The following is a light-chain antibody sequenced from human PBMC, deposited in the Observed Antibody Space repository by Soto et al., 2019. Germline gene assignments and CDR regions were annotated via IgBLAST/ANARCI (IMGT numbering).Light chain of an antibody. CDR3: QQYDDWPPMYT. V-gene: IGKV3-15*01. Sequence: EIVLGQSPGTLSVSAGERATLSCRASQSVSSNLAWYQQKPGRAPRLLIXAASTRATGVPARFSGSGSGTEFTLTISSLQSEDCAVYYCQQYDDWPPMYTVGQGTKVDIK. CDR2: AAS. J-gene: IGKJ2*01. CDR1: QSVSSN.